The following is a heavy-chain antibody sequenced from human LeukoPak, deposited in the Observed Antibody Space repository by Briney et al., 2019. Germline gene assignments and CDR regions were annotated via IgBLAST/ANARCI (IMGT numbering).Heavy chain of an antibody. CDR3: AVGITILGVAASFDS. CDR2: IDHRGTA. Sequence: SETLSLTCAVYGASYNAYYWSWIRQPPGKGLEWIGDIDHRGTATYNPSLKSRLTISADASKNQFPLKLNSVTDADTAVYYCAVGITILGVAASFDSWGQGNLVIVSS. CDR1: GASYNAYY. D-gene: IGHD3-3*01. J-gene: IGHJ4*02. V-gene: IGHV4-34*01.